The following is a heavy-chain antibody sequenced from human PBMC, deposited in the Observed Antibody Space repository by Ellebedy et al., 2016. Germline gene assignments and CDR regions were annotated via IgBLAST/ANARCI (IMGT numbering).Heavy chain of an antibody. D-gene: IGHD6-19*01. CDR1: GFTFSRYG. V-gene: IGHV3-30*18. CDR2: ILDDGNDK. CDR3: AKGLEQWLIGAFDI. J-gene: IGHJ3*02. Sequence: GESLKISXAASGFTFSRYGIHWVRQAPGKGLEWVAAILDDGNDKNYRDSVKGRFTISRDNSKNTLYLQMNSLRAEDTAVYYCAKGLEQWLIGAFDIWGQGTMVTVSS.